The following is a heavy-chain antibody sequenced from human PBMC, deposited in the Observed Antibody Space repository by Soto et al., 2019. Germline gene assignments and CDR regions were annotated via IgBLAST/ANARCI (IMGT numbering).Heavy chain of an antibody. D-gene: IGHD3-3*01. CDR2: ISGSGGST. V-gene: IGHV3-23*01. J-gene: IGHJ6*01. Sequence: VGSLRLSCAASGFTSSSYAMSWVRHSPGKGLEWVSAISGSGGSTYYADSVKGRFTISRDNSKNTLYLQMNSLRAEDTAVYYCAKKDSPFFVPRMEVWGQGTTVIVSS. CDR1: GFTSSSYA. CDR3: AKKDSPFFVPRMEV.